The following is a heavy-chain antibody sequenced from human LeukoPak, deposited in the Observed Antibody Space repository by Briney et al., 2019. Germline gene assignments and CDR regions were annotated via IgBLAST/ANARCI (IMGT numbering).Heavy chain of an antibody. V-gene: IGHV4-4*02. J-gene: IGHJ3*02. CDR2: IYRSGST. Sequence: SETLSLTCVVSGDSLSSPYWWSRVRLPPGKGLEWIGEIYRSGSTNYNPSLKSRVTMSVDKSKNQFSLKLTSMTNADTAVYYCARVRHSGSYYAHDACDIWVQGTMVTVSS. D-gene: IGHD1-26*01. CDR3: ARVRHSGSYYAHDACDI. CDR1: GDSLSSPYW.